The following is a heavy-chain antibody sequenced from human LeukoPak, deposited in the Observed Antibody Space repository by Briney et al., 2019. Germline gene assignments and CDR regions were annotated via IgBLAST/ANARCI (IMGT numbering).Heavy chain of an antibody. D-gene: IGHD4-23*01. CDR2: IGYTGDST. CDR3: AKSPTVDAAFDI. J-gene: IGHJ3*02. Sequence: PGGSLRLSCAASGFTLSSYAMNWVRQAPGKGLEWVSGIGYTGDSTFYADSVKGRFTVSRDSSKNTLFLHMNSLRAEDTALYYCAKSPTVDAAFDIWGQGTMVTVSS. V-gene: IGHV3-23*01. CDR1: GFTLSSYA.